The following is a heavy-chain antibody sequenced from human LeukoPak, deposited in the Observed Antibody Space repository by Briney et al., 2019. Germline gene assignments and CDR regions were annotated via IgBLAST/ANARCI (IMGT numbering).Heavy chain of an antibody. V-gene: IGHV3-30*18. CDR3: AKGSNRGVATIDY. CDR1: GFTFSSYG. J-gene: IGHJ4*02. Sequence: PGGSLRLSCAASGFTFSSYGMHWVRQAPGKGLDWVAVISYDGSNKYYADSVKGRFTISRDNSKNTLFLQMNSLRAEDTAVYYCAKGSNRGVATIDYWGQGTLVVVSS. D-gene: IGHD5-12*01. CDR2: ISYDGSNK.